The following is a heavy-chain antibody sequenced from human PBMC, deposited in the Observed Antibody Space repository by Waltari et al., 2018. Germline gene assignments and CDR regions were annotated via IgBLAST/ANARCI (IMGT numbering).Heavy chain of an antibody. D-gene: IGHD3-22*01. J-gene: IGHJ4*02. CDR3: AKDYWAKYSSGYYREPSFDY. CDR1: GFTFDDYA. Sequence: EVQLVESGGGLVQPGRSLRLSCAAAGFTFDDYAMHWVRQAPGKGLEWVSGISWNSGSIGYADSVKGRFTISRDNAKNSLYLQMNSLRAEDTALYYCAKDYWAKYSSGYYREPSFDYWGQGTLVTVSS. CDR2: ISWNSGSI. V-gene: IGHV3-9*01.